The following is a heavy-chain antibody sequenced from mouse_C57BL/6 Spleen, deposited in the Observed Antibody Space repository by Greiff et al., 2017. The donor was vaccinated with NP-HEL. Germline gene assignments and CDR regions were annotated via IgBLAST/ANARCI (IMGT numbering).Heavy chain of an antibody. V-gene: IGHV5-9*01. CDR2: ISGGGGNT. CDR3: ARGGQLRLRWFAY. D-gene: IGHD3-2*02. J-gene: IGHJ3*01. CDR1: GFTFSSYT. Sequence: EVNVVESGGGLVKPGGSLKLSCAASGFTFSSYTMSWVRQTPEKRLEWVATISGGGGNTYYPDSVKGRFTISRDNAKNTLYLQMSSLRSEDTALYYCARGGQLRLRWFAYWGQGTLVTVSA.